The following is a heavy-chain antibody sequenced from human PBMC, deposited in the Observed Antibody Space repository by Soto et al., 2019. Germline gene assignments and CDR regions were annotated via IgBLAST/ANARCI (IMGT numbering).Heavy chain of an antibody. CDR3: ARDLGSGSYFWFDP. J-gene: IGHJ5*02. Sequence: GASVKVSCKASGYTFTSYGISWVRQAPGQGLEWMGWISAYNGNTNYAQELQGRVTMTTDTSTSTAYMELRSLRSDDTAVYYCARDLGSGSYFWFDPWGQGTXVTVSS. V-gene: IGHV1-18*01. D-gene: IGHD1-26*01. CDR2: ISAYNGNT. CDR1: GYTFTSYG.